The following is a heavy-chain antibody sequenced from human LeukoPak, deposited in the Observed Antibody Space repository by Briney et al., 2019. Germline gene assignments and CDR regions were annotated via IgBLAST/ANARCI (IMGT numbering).Heavy chain of an antibody. J-gene: IGHJ4*02. D-gene: IGHD2-15*01. V-gene: IGHV1-8*01. CDR1: GYTFTSYD. CDR2: MNPNSGNT. Sequence: GASVKVSCKASGYTFTSYDINWVRQATGQGLEWMGWMNPNSGNTGYAQKFQGRVTMTRNTSISTAYMELSSLRSEDTAVYYCASGYCSGGSCYSGYYFDYWGQGTLVTVSS. CDR3: ASGYCSGGSCYSGYYFDY.